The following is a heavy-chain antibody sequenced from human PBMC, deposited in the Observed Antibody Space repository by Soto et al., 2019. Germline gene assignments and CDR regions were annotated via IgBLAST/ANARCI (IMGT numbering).Heavy chain of an antibody. V-gene: IGHV3-72*01. D-gene: IGHD1-26*01. J-gene: IGHJ4*02. Sequence: EVQLVESGGGLVQPGGSLRLSCAASGFTFSEHYMDWVRQAPGKGLEWVGRIKNKANSYSTEYAASVKGRFTISRDDSKNSLYLQMNGLKTEDTVVYYCAKMRLVGATNRDRYFDYWGQGTLITVSS. CDR3: AKMRLVGATNRDRYFDY. CDR2: IKNKANSYST. CDR1: GFTFSEHY.